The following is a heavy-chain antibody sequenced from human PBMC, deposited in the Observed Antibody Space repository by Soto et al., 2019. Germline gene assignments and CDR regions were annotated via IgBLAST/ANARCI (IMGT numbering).Heavy chain of an antibody. J-gene: IGHJ2*01. Sequence: PLETLSLTCAVYGGSFSGYYWSWIRQPPGKGLEWIGEINNGGSSNYNPSLKSRGSMSVGTSNNQFSLNLTSVTAADTAVYYCARGRGDGYNQNWYFDLWGRGTLVTVSS. D-gene: IGHD3-10*01. CDR2: INNGGSS. CDR3: ARGRGDGYNQNWYFDL. CDR1: GGSFSGYY. V-gene: IGHV4-34*01.